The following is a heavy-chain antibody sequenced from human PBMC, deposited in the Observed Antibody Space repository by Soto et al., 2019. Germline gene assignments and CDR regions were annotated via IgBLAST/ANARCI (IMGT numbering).Heavy chain of an antibody. Sequence: ESGGGVVQPGRSLRLSCAASGFTFSSYGMHWVRQAPGKGLEWVAVISYDGSNKYYADSVKGRFTISRDNSKNTLYLQMNSLRAEDTAVYYCAKDWDSGSYDAFDIWGQGTMVTVSS. CDR1: GFTFSSYG. D-gene: IGHD1-26*01. CDR3: AKDWDSGSYDAFDI. J-gene: IGHJ3*02. V-gene: IGHV3-30*18. CDR2: ISYDGSNK.